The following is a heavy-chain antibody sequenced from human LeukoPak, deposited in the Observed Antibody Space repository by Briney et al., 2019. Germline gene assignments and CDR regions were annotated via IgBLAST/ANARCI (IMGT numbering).Heavy chain of an antibody. Sequence: PGGSLRLSCAVSGFTLGSYVMNWVRQAPGKGLEWVATISYDGDSEFYADSVKGRCTMSRDTSKNTLFLQMNSLRKEDTAVYYCARGGPGTDAFDIWGQGTMVTVSS. CDR1: GFTLGSYV. CDR3: ARGGPGTDAFDI. V-gene: IGHV3-30-3*01. J-gene: IGHJ3*02. CDR2: ISYDGDSE. D-gene: IGHD5-12*01.